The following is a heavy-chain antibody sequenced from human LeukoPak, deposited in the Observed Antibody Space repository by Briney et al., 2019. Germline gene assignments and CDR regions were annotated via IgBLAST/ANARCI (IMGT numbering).Heavy chain of an antibody. CDR1: GDSISSSD. D-gene: IGHD4-17*01. Sequence: SETLSLTCSVSGDSISSSDWSWIRQPPGKGLEWIGYIYHHGKSGYNPSLQRRVTTSLDTSKNQFSLTLSFVTAADTAMYYCARIRGLGDVSPYSDFWGQGTLVTVSS. CDR2: IYHHGKS. J-gene: IGHJ4*02. V-gene: IGHV4-59*01. CDR3: ARIRGLGDVSPYSDF.